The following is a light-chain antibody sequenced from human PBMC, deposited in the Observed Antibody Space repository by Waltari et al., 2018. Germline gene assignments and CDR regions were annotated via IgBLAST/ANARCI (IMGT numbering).Light chain of an antibody. Sequence: IQLNQSPSSLSASVGDRVTISCRASPGISSYLAWYQQKPGRAPKLLIYAASTLQSGVPSRFSGSGSGTGFTLTISSLQPEDFATYYCQQLNTYPLTFGPGTKVDIK. CDR3: QQLNTYPLT. CDR2: AAS. CDR1: PGISSY. J-gene: IGKJ3*01. V-gene: IGKV1-9*01.